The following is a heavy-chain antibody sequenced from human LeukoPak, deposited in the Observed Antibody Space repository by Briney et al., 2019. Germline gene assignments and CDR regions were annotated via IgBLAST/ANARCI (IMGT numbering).Heavy chain of an antibody. CDR3: ASGSGTYGFHL. CDR2: ISGSGDIT. CDR1: GFTFSSYA. J-gene: IGHJ5*02. D-gene: IGHD3-10*01. Sequence: GGSLRLSCAASGFTFSSYAMSWVRQAPGKGLEWVSAISGSGDITYYTDSGKGRFTISRDNSKNTLYLQMNSLRAEDTAVYYCASGSGTYGFHLWGQGTLVTVSS. V-gene: IGHV3-23*01.